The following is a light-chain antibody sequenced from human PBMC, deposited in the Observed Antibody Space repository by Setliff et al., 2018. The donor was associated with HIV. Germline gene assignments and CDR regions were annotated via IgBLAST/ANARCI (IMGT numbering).Light chain of an antibody. Sequence: QSVLAQPASVSGSPGQSITISCTGSSSDVGSYNFVSWYQQHPGKAPKLMIYQGNKRPSGVSNRFSGSKSGNTASLTISGLQAEDETDYYCCSYAGTNTYVFGTGTKGTVL. CDR2: QGN. V-gene: IGLV2-23*01. CDR1: SSDVGSYNF. J-gene: IGLJ1*01. CDR3: CSYAGTNTYV.